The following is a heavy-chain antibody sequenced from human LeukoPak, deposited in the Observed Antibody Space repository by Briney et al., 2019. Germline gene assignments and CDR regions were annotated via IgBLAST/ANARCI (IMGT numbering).Heavy chain of an antibody. CDR1: GYTFSDLD. CDR2: RSAVNENT. D-gene: IGHD3-10*01. CDR3: ARDHTPPHCITANCGRGGWSDP. Sequence: AASVMVSSTASGYTFSDLDFTWVGRAPGQGLEWLGWRSAVNENTRYGEKCQGRVTMPPATPAKTVNSERKGLRPDDTAGYYCARDHTPPHCITANCGRGGWSDPWGQGTLVTASS. J-gene: IGHJ5*02. V-gene: IGHV1-18*01.